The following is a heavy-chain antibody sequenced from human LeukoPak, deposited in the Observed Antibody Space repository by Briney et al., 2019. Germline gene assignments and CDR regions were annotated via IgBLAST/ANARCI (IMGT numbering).Heavy chain of an antibody. V-gene: IGHV4-61*02. CDR2: IYTSGST. CDR1: GYSISSGYY. CDR3: ARDGAYSYGPFGD. J-gene: IGHJ4*02. Sequence: SETLSLTCTVSGYSISSGYYWSWIRQPAGKGLEWIGRIYTSGSTNYNPSLKSRVTISVDTSKNQFSLKLSSVTAADTAVYYCARDGAYSYGPFGDWGQGTLVTVSS. D-gene: IGHD5-18*01.